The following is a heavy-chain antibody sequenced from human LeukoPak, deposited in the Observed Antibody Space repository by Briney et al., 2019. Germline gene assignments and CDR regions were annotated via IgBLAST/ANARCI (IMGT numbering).Heavy chain of an antibody. CDR3: AKAPGGADYYYMDV. V-gene: IGHV3-30*18. CDR1: GFTFSSYG. J-gene: IGHJ6*03. CDR2: ISYDGSNK. D-gene: IGHD3-16*01. Sequence: PGGSLRLSCAASGFTFSSYGMHWVRQAPGKGLEWVAVISYDGSNKYYADSVKGRFTISRDNSKNTLYLQMNSLRAEDTAVYYCAKAPGGADYYYMDVWGKGTTVTVSS.